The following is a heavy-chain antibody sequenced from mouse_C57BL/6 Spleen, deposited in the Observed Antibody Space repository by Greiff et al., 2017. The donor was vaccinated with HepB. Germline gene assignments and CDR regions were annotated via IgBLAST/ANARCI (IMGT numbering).Heavy chain of an antibody. CDR3: ARIYGKPPYYAIGY. CDR1: GFSLTSYG. J-gene: IGHJ4*01. V-gene: IGHV2-2*01. D-gene: IGHD2-1*01. Sequence: VRVVESGPGLVQPSQSLSITCTVSGFSLTSYGVHWVRQSPGKGLEWLGVIWSGGSTDYNAAFISRLSISKDNSKSQVFFKMNSLQADDTAIYYCARIYGKPPYYAIGYWGQGTSVTVSA. CDR2: IWSGGST.